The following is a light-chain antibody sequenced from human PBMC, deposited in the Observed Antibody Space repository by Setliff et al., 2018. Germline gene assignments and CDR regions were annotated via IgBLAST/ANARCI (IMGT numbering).Light chain of an antibody. Sequence: QSALAQPRSVSGSPGQSVTISCTGTSSDVGGYNYVSWYQQHPGEAPKLMIYDVTKRPSGVPDRFSGSKSGNTASLTISGLQAEDEADYYCCSYATSNSHAFGTGTKVTV. CDR1: SSDVGGYNY. CDR2: DVT. CDR3: CSYATSNSHA. V-gene: IGLV2-11*01. J-gene: IGLJ1*01.